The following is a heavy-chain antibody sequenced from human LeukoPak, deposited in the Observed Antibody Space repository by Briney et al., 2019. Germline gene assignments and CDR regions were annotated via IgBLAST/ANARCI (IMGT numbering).Heavy chain of an antibody. Sequence: SETLSLTCTVSGGSISSYYWSWIRQPAGKGLEWIGRIYTSGSTNYNPSLKSRVTMSLDTSKNQFSLKLTSVTAADTAVYFCARHGGVVRGQGSDAFDIWGQGTMVTVSS. V-gene: IGHV4-4*07. CDR3: ARHGGVVRGQGSDAFDI. CDR1: GGSISSYY. CDR2: IYTSGST. J-gene: IGHJ3*02. D-gene: IGHD3-10*01.